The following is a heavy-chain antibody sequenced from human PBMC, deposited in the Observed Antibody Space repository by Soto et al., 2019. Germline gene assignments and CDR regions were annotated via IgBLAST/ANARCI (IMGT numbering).Heavy chain of an antibody. V-gene: IGHV4-28*01. CDR3: ARRHSSTLFDY. D-gene: IGHD6-13*01. Sequence: PSETLSLTCAVSGYSISSSNWGGWIRQPPGKGLEWIGYIYYSGITYYNPSLKNRVTISVDTSKNQFSLKLSSVTAADTAVYYCARRHSSTLFDYWGQGTLVTVSS. CDR2: IYYSGIT. CDR1: GYSISSSNW. J-gene: IGHJ4*02.